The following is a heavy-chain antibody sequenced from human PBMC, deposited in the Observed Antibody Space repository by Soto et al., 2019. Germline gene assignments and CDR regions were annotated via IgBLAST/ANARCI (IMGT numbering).Heavy chain of an antibody. Sequence: PGGSLRLSCAASGFTFSSYAMSWVRPAPGKGLEWVSATSGSGGSTYYADSVKGRFTISRDNSKNTLYLQMNSLRAEDTAVYYCAKDDPSYGSGSYYSSWGQGTLVTVSS. CDR1: GFTFSSYA. D-gene: IGHD3-10*01. CDR2: TSGSGGST. V-gene: IGHV3-23*01. CDR3: AKDDPSYGSGSYYSS. J-gene: IGHJ4*02.